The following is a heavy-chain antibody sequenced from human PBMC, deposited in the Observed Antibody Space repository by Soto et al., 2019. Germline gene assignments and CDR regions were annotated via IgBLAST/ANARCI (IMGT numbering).Heavy chain of an antibody. V-gene: IGHV4-31*03. CDR3: ARGDCSNTSCYAVADALFDY. J-gene: IGHJ4*02. CDR2: IYYSGST. D-gene: IGHD2-2*01. Sequence: SETLSLTCTVSGGSISSGGYHWSWIRQHPGKGLEWIGYIYYSGSTYYNPSLKSRVTISVDTSKNQFSLKLSSVTAADTAVYYCARGDCSNTSCYAVADALFDYWGQGTLVTVS. CDR1: GGSISSGGYH.